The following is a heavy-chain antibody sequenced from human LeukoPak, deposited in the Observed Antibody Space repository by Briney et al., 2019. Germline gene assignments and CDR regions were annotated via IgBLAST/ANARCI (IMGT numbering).Heavy chain of an antibody. CDR1: GGSISSSSYY. Sequence: SETLSLTXTVSGGSISSSSYYWGWIRQPPGKGLEWIGSIYYSGSTYYNPSPKSRVTISVDTSKNQFSLKLSSVTAADTAVYYCARPAGEWELLPRYWGQGTLVTVSS. V-gene: IGHV4-39*01. CDR3: ARPAGEWELLPRY. CDR2: IYYSGST. D-gene: IGHD1-26*01. J-gene: IGHJ4*02.